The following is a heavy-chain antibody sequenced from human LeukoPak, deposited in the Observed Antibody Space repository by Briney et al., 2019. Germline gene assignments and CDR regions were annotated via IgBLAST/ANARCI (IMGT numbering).Heavy chain of an antibody. CDR1: GYSFTSYW. D-gene: IGHD2-2*01. CDR2: IYPADSDP. CDR3: ARSRYCTTTSCRHFDY. J-gene: IGHJ4*02. V-gene: IGHV5-51*01. Sequence: GESLKISCNGSGYSFTSYWIGWVRQMPVKGLEWKGIIYPADSDPRYSPSFQGQVTTSAHKSTRTAHLQWSSLEASDPAVYYCARSRYCTTTSCRHFDYWGQGTLVSVSS.